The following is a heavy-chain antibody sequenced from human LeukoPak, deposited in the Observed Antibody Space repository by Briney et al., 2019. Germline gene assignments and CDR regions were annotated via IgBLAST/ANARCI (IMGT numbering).Heavy chain of an antibody. CDR3: AIVTYYYDSSGYWAY. V-gene: IGHV1-18*01. Sequence: GASVKVSCKASGYTFTSYGISWVRQAPGQGLEWLGWISAYNGNTNYAQKLQGRVTMTTDTSTSTAYMELRSLRSDDTAVYYCAIVTYYYDSSGYWAYWGQGTLVTVSS. CDR2: ISAYNGNT. J-gene: IGHJ4*02. D-gene: IGHD3-22*01. CDR1: GYTFTSYG.